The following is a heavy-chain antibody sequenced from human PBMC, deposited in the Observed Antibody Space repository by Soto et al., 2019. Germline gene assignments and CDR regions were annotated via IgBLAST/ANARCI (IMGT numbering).Heavy chain of an antibody. CDR3: AREDYGDLSGYFDL. CDR1: GFTFRSYS. CDR2: ISSSSIYI. J-gene: IGHJ2*01. V-gene: IGHV3-21*01. Sequence: EVQLVESGGGRVKPGGSLRLSCAASGFTFRSYSMNWVRQAPGKGLEWVSSISSSSIYIYYADSVKGRFTISRDNAKNSLYLQMNSLRAEDTAVYYCAREDYGDLSGYFDLWGRGTLVTVSS. D-gene: IGHD4-17*01.